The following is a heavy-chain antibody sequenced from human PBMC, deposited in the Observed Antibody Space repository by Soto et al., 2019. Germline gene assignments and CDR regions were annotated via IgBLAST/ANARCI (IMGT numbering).Heavy chain of an antibody. CDR2: IIPIFGTA. J-gene: IGHJ6*02. V-gene: IGHV1-69*01. D-gene: IGHD5-12*01. Sequence: QVHLVQSGADVKKPGSSVKVACKASGGTFSSYAISWVRQAPGQGLEWMGGIIPIFGTANYAQKFQGRVTITADESTSTAYMELSSLRSEHTAVYYCARSGRYIVATNYGMDVWGQGTTVTVSS. CDR3: ARSGRYIVATNYGMDV. CDR1: GGTFSSYA.